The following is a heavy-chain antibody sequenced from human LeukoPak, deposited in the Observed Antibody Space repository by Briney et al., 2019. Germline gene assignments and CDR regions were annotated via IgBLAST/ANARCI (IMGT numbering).Heavy chain of an antibody. CDR3: ARDVIYDSEIYSYGDS. CDR2: IFPSGGEI. J-gene: IGHJ4*02. Sequence: TGGSLRLSCAASGFTFSTFAMIWVRQPPGKGLEWVSSIFPSGGEIHYADSVRGRFTISRDNSKSTLSLQMNSLRAEDTAVYYCARDVIYDSEIYSYGDSWGQGTRVTVSS. D-gene: IGHD3-16*01. V-gene: IGHV3-23*01. CDR1: GFTFSTFA.